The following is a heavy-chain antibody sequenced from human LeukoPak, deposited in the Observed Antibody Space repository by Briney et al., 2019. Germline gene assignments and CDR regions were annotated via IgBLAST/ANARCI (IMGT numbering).Heavy chain of an antibody. D-gene: IGHD3-10*01. J-gene: IGHJ4*02. CDR2: IRYDGSNK. V-gene: IGHV3-30*02. CDR1: GFTFSSYG. Sequence: PGGSLRLSCAASGFTFSSYGMHWVRQAPGKGLEWVAFIRYDGSNKYYADSVKGRFTISRDNSKNTLYLQMNSLRAEDTAVYYCANTYYYGSGSYPDYWGQGTLVTVSS. CDR3: ANTYYYGSGSYPDY.